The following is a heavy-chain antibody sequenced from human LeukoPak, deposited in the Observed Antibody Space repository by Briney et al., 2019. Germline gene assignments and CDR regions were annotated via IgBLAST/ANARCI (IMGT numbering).Heavy chain of an antibody. D-gene: IGHD3-3*01. CDR3: AREGRGVGGYDFWSGYYQDYYYYGMDV. CDR2: INSDGSST. Sequence: GGSLILSCAASGFTFSSYWMHWVRQAPGKGLVWVSRINSDGSSTSYADSVKGRFTISRDNAKNTLYLQMNSLRAEDTAVYYCAREGRGVGGYDFWSGYYQDYYYYGMDVWGQGTTVTVSS. V-gene: IGHV3-74*01. J-gene: IGHJ6*02. CDR1: GFTFSSYW.